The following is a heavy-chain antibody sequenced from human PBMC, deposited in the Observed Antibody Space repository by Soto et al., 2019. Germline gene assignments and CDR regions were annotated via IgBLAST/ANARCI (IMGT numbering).Heavy chain of an antibody. CDR3: AKDQGIRGVIRYFDY. CDR2: ISGSGGST. J-gene: IGHJ4*02. CDR1: GFTFTNYA. D-gene: IGHD3-10*01. Sequence: PVGSLGLSCAAYGFTFTNYAMSWVRQAPGKGLEWVSGISGSGGSTYYADSVKGRFTISRDNSENTLYLQMNSLRAEDTAVYYCAKDQGIRGVIRYFDYWGQGTLVTVSS. V-gene: IGHV3-23*01.